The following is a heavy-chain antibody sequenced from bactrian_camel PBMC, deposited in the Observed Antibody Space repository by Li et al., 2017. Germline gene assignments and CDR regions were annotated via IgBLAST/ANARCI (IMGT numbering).Heavy chain of an antibody. CDR2: LNIDGKT. CDR1: GFTYSSNC. D-gene: IGHD2*01. Sequence: QLVESGGGSVQAGGSLTLSCSTAGFTYSSNCIAWFRQSPGKEHEGVAALNIDGKTTYADSVKGRFTISQNSAKNTLYLQMNSLKPGDSAMYYCAVRLSSVCYSRAETFEYWGQGTQVTVS. CDR3: AVRLSSVCYSRAETFEY. J-gene: IGHJ4*01. V-gene: IGHV3S55*01.